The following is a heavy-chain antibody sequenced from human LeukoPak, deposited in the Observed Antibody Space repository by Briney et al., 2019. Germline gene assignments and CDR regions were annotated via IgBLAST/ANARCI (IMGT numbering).Heavy chain of an antibody. D-gene: IGHD2-2*01. J-gene: IGHJ3*01. CDR1: GFSFSTYG. V-gene: IGHV3-48*04. Sequence: PGGSLRLSCAASGFSFSTYGMHWVRQAPGKGLEWLSYIGRSNDNVKYAGSVRGRFTVYRDNAKDSLYLQMNSLRVEDTAVYFCAREIPATRGDAFDVWGQGTVVTVSS. CDR3: AREIPATRGDAFDV. CDR2: IGRSNDNV.